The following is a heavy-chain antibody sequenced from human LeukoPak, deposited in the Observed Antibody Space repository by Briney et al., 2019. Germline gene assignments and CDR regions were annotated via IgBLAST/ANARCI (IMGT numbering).Heavy chain of an antibody. CDR2: SSDKGDIT. D-gene: IGHD2-2*01. CDR3: AKDPEASGYANYFEH. CDR1: GFSFSSYV. Sequence: GGSLRLSCAASGFSFSSYVMSWVRQAPGKGLEWVSVSSDKGDITYYADSVKGRFTISRDNSKNTLFLQMNSLRAEDTAVYYCAKDPEASGYANYFEHWGQGTLVTVSS. V-gene: IGHV3-23*01. J-gene: IGHJ4*02.